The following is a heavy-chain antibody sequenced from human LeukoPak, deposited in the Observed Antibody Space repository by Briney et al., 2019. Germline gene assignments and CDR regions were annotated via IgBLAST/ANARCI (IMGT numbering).Heavy chain of an antibody. CDR2: IDTNTGSP. V-gene: IGHV7-4-1*02. CDR1: GYTFTTYP. D-gene: IGHD6-6*01. Sequence: ASVKVSCKASGYTFTTYPINWVRQAPGQGLEWMGWIDTNTGSPTYAQGLTGRFVFSLGTSVSTAYLQISSLKAEDTAVYYCARPGKKGPIAARPDFDYWGQGTLVTVSS. J-gene: IGHJ4*02. CDR3: ARPGKKGPIAARPDFDY.